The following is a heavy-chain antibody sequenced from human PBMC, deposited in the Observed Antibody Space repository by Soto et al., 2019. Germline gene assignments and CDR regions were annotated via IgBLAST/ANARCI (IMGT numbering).Heavy chain of an antibody. D-gene: IGHD4-17*01. Sequence: GASVKVSCKASGYTFTGYYIHWVRQAPGQGLEWMGWINPNSGGTNYAQKFQGWVTMTRDTSISTAYMDLSRLRSEDTAVYYCASPPTTGNYYYYGMDVWGQGTTVTVSS. CDR2: INPNSGGT. V-gene: IGHV1-2*04. J-gene: IGHJ6*02. CDR1: GYTFTGYY. CDR3: ASPPTTGNYYYYGMDV.